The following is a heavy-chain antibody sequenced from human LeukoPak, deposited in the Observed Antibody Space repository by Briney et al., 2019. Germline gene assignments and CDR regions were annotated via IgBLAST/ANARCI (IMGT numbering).Heavy chain of an antibody. CDR1: GYTFTIYA. CDR2: INAGNGNT. J-gene: IGHJ4*02. D-gene: IGHD3-22*01. CDR3: ARDRGLYYDSSGYPDY. Sequence: ASVKVSCKASGYTFTIYAMHWVRQAPGQRLEWMGWINAGNGNTKYSQKFQGRVTITRDTSASTAYMELSSLRSEDTAVYHCARDRGLYYDSSGYPDYWGQGTLVTVSS. V-gene: IGHV1-3*01.